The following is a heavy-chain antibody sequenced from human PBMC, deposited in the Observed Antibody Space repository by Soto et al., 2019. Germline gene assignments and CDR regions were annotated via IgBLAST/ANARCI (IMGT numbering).Heavy chain of an antibody. Sequence: EVQLLESGGGLVQPGGSLRLSCAASGFTFSSYAMSWVRQAPGKGLEWVSAISGSGGSTYYAAFVKGRFTISRDNSKNTLYLQMNSLRAEDTAVYYCAKVFRDTVRRWFDPWGQGTLVTVSS. CDR1: GFTFSSYA. J-gene: IGHJ5*02. D-gene: IGHD5-18*01. CDR2: ISGSGGST. V-gene: IGHV3-23*01. CDR3: AKVFRDTVRRWFDP.